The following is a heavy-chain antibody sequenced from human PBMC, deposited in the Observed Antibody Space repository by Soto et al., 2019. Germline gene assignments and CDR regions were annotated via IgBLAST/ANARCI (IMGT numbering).Heavy chain of an antibody. CDR2: IYYSGST. CDR3: ARNNIYGLDL. J-gene: IGHJ6*02. D-gene: IGHD1-20*01. V-gene: IGHV4-59*05. CDR1: GGSISSYY. Sequence: SETLSLTCTVSGGSISSYYWSWIRQPPGKGLEWIGSIYYSGSTYYNPSLKSRVTISVDTSKNQFSLKRSPVTADDTARYYCARNNIYGLDLWGQGTMVTVSS.